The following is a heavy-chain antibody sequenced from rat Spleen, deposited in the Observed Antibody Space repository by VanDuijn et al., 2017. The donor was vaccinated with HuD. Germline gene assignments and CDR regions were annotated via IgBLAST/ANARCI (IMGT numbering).Heavy chain of an antibody. CDR3: ARGGLSSRD. CDR1: GLSLTTNS. V-gene: IGHV2-47*01. J-gene: IGHJ2*01. CDR2: MWSNGGT. Sequence: QVQLKESGPGLVQPSQTLSLTCTVSGLSLTTNSVSWIRQPPGKGLEWLGVMWSNGGTDYNSAIRSRLSISRDTSKSQVFLKMNSLQTEDTAMYFCARGGLSSRDWGQGVMVTVSS. D-gene: IGHD1-3*01.